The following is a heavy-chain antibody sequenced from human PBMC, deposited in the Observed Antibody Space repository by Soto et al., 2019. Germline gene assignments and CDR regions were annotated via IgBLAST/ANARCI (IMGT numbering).Heavy chain of an antibody. CDR1: GFTFSSYA. CDR3: AKDMDDASSSYLVAFDI. J-gene: IGHJ3*02. CDR2: ISGRGGST. D-gene: IGHD3-22*01. V-gene: IGHV3-23*01. Sequence: EVQLLESGGGLVQPGGSLRLSCAASGFTFSSYAMSWVRQAPGKGLEWVSAISGRGGSTYYADSVKVRFTISRDNSKNTLYQQINSLIAADTAVYYCAKDMDDASSSYLVAFDIWGHGTMVTVSS.